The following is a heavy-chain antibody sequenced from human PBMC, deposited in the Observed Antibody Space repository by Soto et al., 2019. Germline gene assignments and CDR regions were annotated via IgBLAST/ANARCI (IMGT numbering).Heavy chain of an antibody. CDR1: GGSISSSSYY. V-gene: IGHV4-39*01. CDR2: IYYSGST. CDR3: ASQPATPLIAARPEEGYYYYGMDV. J-gene: IGHJ6*02. D-gene: IGHD6-6*01. Sequence: ASETLSLTCTVSGGSISSSSYYWGWIRQPPGKGLEWIGSIYYSGSTYYNPSLKSRVTISVDTSKNQFSLKLSSVTAADTAVYYCASQPATPLIAARPEEGYYYYGMDVWGQGTTVTVSS.